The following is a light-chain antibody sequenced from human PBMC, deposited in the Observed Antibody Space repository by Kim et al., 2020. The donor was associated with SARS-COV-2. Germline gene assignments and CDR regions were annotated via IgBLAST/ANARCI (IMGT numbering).Light chain of an antibody. CDR2: DVS. CDR1: SSDVGGYNY. CDR3: SSYTSSSTYV. V-gene: IGLV2-14*01. Sequence: QSALTQPASVSWSPGHSITISCTGTSSDVGGYNYVSWYQQHPGKAPKLMIYDVSKRPSGVSNRFSGSKSGNTASLTISGLQAEDEADYYCSSYTSSSTYVFGTGTKVTVL. J-gene: IGLJ1*01.